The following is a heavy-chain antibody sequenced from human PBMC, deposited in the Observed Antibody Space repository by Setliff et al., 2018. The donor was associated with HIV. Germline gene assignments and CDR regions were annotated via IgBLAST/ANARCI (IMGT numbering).Heavy chain of an antibody. Sequence: SETLSLSCAASGFTFSSYSMNWVRQPPGKGLEWIGSIYYSGSTYYNPSLKSRVTISLDTSKNRFSLKLSSVTAADTAVYYCARGNGYSYGLMSAFDIWGQGAMVTVSS. D-gene: IGHD5-18*01. CDR3: ARGNGYSYGLMSAFDI. V-gene: IGHV4-39*07. J-gene: IGHJ3*02. CDR1: GFTFSSYS. CDR2: IYYSGST.